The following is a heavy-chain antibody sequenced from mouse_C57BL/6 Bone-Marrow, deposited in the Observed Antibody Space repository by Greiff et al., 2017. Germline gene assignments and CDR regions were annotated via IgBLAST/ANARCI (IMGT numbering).Heavy chain of an antibody. V-gene: IGHV1-80*01. J-gene: IGHJ4*01. Sequence: VKLQQPGAELVKPGASVKISCKASGYAFSSYWMNWVKQRPGKGLEWLGQIYPGDGATNYNGKFKGKATLTADKSSSTAYMQLSSLTSEDAAVYVCARLIRRYYAMDYWDQGTSVTVSS. D-gene: IGHD2-12*01. CDR3: ARLIRRYYAMDY. CDR2: IYPGDGAT. CDR1: GYAFSSYW.